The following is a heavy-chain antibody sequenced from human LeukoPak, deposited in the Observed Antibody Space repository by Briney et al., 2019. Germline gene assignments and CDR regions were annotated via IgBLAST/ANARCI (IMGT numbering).Heavy chain of an antibody. J-gene: IGHJ6*03. D-gene: IGHD3-10*01. Sequence: SETLSLTCAVYGGSFSGYYWSWIRQPPGKGLEWIGEINHSGSTNYNPSLKSRVTISVDTSKNQFSLKLSSVTAADTAVYYCARLRMVRGVIRFKDYYYMDVWGKGTTVTISS. CDR3: ARLRMVRGVIRFKDYYYMDV. CDR2: INHSGST. V-gene: IGHV4-34*01. CDR1: GGSFSGYY.